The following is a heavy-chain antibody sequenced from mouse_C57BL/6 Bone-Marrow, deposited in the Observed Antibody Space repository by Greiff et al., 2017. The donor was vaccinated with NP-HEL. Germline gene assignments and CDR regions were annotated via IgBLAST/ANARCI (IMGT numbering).Heavy chain of an antibody. V-gene: IGHV1-54*01. CDR3: ARFDGYYPWYFDV. CDR1: GYAFTNYL. D-gene: IGHD2-3*01. J-gene: IGHJ1*03. CDR2: INPGSGGT. Sequence: QVQLQQSGAELVRPGTSVKVSCKASGYAFTNYLIEWVKQRPGQGLEWIGVINPGSGGTNYNEKFKGKATLTADKSSSTAYMQLSSLTSEDSAVYFCARFDGYYPWYFDVWGTGTTVTVSS.